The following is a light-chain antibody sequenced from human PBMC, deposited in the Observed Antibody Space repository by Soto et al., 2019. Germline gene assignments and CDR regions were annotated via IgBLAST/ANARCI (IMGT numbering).Light chain of an antibody. J-gene: IGKJ4*01. V-gene: IGKV3-20*01. CDR2: GAF. CDR3: QQANSFPLT. Sequence: EIVLTQSPGTLSLFPGERATLSCRASQSVSSRNLAWYRQKPGQAPSLLIYGAFNRATGIPDRFSGSGSGTDFTLTISSLQPEDFATYYCQQANSFPLTFGGGTKVEIK. CDR1: QSVSSRN.